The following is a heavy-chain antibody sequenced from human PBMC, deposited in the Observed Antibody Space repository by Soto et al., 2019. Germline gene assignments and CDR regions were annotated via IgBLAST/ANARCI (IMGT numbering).Heavy chain of an antibody. CDR1: GYSFTSDW. Sequence: PVESLKISGNGSGYSFTSDWIGWVRQMPGKGLEWMGIIYPGDSDTRYSPSFQGQVTISADKSISTAYLQWSSLKASDTAMYYCARHKIIGYCSGGSCSDTNYGMDVWGQGTTVTVSS. CDR3: ARHKIIGYCSGGSCSDTNYGMDV. CDR2: IYPGDSDT. V-gene: IGHV5-51*01. D-gene: IGHD2-15*01. J-gene: IGHJ6*02.